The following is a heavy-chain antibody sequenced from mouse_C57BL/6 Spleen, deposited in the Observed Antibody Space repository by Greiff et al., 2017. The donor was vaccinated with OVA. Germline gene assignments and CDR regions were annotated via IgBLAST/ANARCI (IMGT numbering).Heavy chain of an antibody. CDR3: EPHYYRRLDY. D-gene: IGHD1-2*01. Sequence: ESGPGLVKPSQSLSLTCSVTGYSITSGYYWNWIRQFPGNKLEWMGYISYDGSNNYNPSLTNRISITRDTSKHHFFHKLNTVTTEYTTPYYCEPHYYRRLDYWGQGTSVTVSS. J-gene: IGHJ4*01. CDR2: ISYDGSN. CDR1: GYSITSGYY. V-gene: IGHV3-6*01.